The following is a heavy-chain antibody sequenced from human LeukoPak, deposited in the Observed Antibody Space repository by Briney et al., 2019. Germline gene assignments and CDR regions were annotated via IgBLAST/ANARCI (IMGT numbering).Heavy chain of an antibody. CDR2: IYYSGST. D-gene: IGHD6-19*01. CDR3: ARSGGSSGWYVVY. Sequence: PSETLSLTCTVSGGSISSSSYYWGWLRQPPGKGLEWIGSIYYSGSTYYNPSLKSRVTISVDTSKNQFSLKLSSVTAADTAVYYCARSGGSSGWYVVYWGQGTLVTVSS. J-gene: IGHJ4*02. V-gene: IGHV4-39*01. CDR1: GGSISSSSYY.